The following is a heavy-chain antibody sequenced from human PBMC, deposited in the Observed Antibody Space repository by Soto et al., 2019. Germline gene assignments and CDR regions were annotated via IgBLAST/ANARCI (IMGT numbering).Heavy chain of an antibody. J-gene: IGHJ5*02. CDR2: IFYSGST. CDR1: GGSTSNYY. V-gene: IGHV4-59*01. CDR3: AKDSGYNYGYFRWFDP. D-gene: IGHD5-18*01. Sequence: PSETLSLTCTLYGGSTSNYYCRSIRQPAGRGLEWIGHIFYSGSTNYNPALKSRVTISVDTSKSQFSLKLSSVTAADTAVYYCAKDSGYNYGYFRWFDPWGQGTLVTVSS.